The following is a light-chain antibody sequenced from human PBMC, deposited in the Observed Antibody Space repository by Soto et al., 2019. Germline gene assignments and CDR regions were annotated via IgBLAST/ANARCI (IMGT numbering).Light chain of an antibody. V-gene: IGLV2-14*01. CDR3: DSYTSSGTYV. J-gene: IGLJ1*01. CDR1: SSDVADYKV. CDR2: DVS. Sequence: QSALTQPASVSGSPGQSIAISCTGSSSDVADYKVVSWYQQHPGKAPKLMIYDVSSRPSGVSNRFSGSKSGNTASLTISGLQAEYEADYYCDSYTSSGTYVFGRGTKLTVL.